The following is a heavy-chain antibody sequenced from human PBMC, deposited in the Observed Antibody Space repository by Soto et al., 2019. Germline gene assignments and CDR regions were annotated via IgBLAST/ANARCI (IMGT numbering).Heavy chain of an antibody. CDR1: GYTFTSYG. CDR3: ARVSGYCSSTSCAAGVRFDP. J-gene: IGHJ5*02. D-gene: IGHD2-2*01. V-gene: IGHV1-18*01. CDR2: ISAYNGNT. Sequence: VQLVQSGAEVKKPGASVKVSCKASGYTFTSYGISWVRQAPGQGLEWMGWISAYNGNTKYAQRLQGRVTMTTDTSTSTAYMELRSLRADDTAVYYCARVSGYCSSTSCAAGVRFDPWGQGTLVTVSS.